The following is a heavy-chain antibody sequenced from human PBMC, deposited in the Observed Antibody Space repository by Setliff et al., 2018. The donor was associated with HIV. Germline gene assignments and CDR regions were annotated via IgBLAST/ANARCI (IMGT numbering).Heavy chain of an antibody. CDR2: IYTSGST. Sequence: PSETLSLTCTVSGGSISSGSYYWSWIRQPAGKGLEWIGRIYTSGSTNYNPSLKSRVTISVDTPKNQFSLKLRSVTAADTAVYYCARETYYYDNPQYYYYYMDVWGKGTTVTVS. CDR3: ARETYYYDNPQYYYYYMDV. V-gene: IGHV4-61*02. J-gene: IGHJ6*03. D-gene: IGHD3-22*01. CDR1: GGSISSGSYY.